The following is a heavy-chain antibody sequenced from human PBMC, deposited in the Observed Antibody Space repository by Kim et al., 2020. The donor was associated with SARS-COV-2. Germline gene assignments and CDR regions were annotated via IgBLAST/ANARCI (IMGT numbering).Heavy chain of an antibody. CDR2: IYYSGST. Sequence: SETLSLTCTVSGGSISSGGYYWSWIRQHPGKGLEWIGYIYYSGSTYYNPSLKSRVTISVDTSKNQFSLKLSSVTAADTAVYYCARMVDIVATRDAFDIWGQGTMVTVSS. CDR1: GGSISSGGYY. V-gene: IGHV4-31*03. J-gene: IGHJ3*02. CDR3: ARMVDIVATRDAFDI. D-gene: IGHD5-12*01.